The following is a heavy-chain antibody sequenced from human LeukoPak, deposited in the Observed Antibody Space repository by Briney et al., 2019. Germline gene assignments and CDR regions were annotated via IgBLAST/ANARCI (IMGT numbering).Heavy chain of an antibody. V-gene: IGHV3-30-3*01. CDR1: GFTFSSYA. Sequence: GGSLRLSCAASGFTFSSYAMHWVRQAPGKGLEWVAVISYDGSNKYYADSVKGRFTISRDNSKNTLYLQMNSLRAEDTAVYYCARDSKYSSPDYWGQGTLVTVSS. CDR2: ISYDGSNK. CDR3: ARDSKYSSPDY. D-gene: IGHD6-13*01. J-gene: IGHJ4*02.